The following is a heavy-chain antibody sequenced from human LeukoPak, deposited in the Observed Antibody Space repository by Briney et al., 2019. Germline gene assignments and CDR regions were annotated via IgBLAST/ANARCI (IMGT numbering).Heavy chain of an antibody. CDR3: ARRRGGYCSSTSCYTRSGEDY. D-gene: IGHD2-2*02. Sequence: PSETLSLTCAVYGGSFSGYYWSWIRQPPGKGLEWIGEINHSGSTNYNPSLKSRVTISVDTSKNQFSLKLSSATAADTAVYYCARRRGGYCSSTSCYTRSGEDYWGQGTLVTVSS. V-gene: IGHV4-34*01. CDR2: INHSGST. J-gene: IGHJ4*02. CDR1: GGSFSGYY.